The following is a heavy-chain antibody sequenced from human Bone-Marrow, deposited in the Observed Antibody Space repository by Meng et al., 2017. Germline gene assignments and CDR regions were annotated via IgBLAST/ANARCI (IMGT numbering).Heavy chain of an antibody. J-gene: IGHJ4*02. CDR3: ARDPGWH. V-gene: IGHV3-30*01. CDR2: ISYDGSNK. Sequence: QVQLVQYGAEVKKPADSVKVSCKASGYTFSSYAMHWVRQAPGKGLEWVAVISYDGSNKYYADSVKGRFTISRDNSKNTLYLQMNSLRAEDTAVYYCARDPGWHWGQGTLVTVSS. CDR1: GYTFSSYA.